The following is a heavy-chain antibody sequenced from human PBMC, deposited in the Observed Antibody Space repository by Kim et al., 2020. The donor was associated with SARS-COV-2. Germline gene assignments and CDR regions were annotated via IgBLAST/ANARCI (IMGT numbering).Heavy chain of an antibody. J-gene: IGHJ4*02. V-gene: IGHV4-34*01. CDR3: ATSIAARRFYFDY. CDR2: INHSGST. CDR1: GGSFSGYY. D-gene: IGHD6-6*01. Sequence: SETLSLTCAVYGGSFSGYYWSWIRQPPGKGLEWIGEINHSGSTNYNPSLKSRVTISVDTSKNQFSLKLSSVTAADTAVYYCATSIAARRFYFDYWGQGTLVTVSS.